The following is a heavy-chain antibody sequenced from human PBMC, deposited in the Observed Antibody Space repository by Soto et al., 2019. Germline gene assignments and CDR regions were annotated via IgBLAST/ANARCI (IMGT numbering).Heavy chain of an antibody. D-gene: IGHD6-6*01. V-gene: IGHV4-34*01. Sequence: PSETLSLTCAVYGGSFSGYYWSWIRQPPGKGLEWMGEINHSGSTNYNPSLKSRVTISVDTSKNQFSLKLSSVTAADTAVYYCVRGLRSIAARPMLYNWCDPWGQGTLVTVSS. J-gene: IGHJ5*02. CDR3: VRGLRSIAARPMLYNWCDP. CDR2: INHSGST. CDR1: GGSFSGYY.